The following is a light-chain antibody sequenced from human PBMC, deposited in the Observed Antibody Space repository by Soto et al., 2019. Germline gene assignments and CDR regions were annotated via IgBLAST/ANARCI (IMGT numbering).Light chain of an antibody. J-gene: IGLJ1*01. Sequence: NFMLTQPHSVSESPGKTVTISCTRSSGSIASNYVQWYQQRPGSAPTTVIYEDNQRPSGVPDRFSGSIDSSSNSASLTISGLKTEDEADYCCQSYDSSNLDVFGTGTKVTVL. CDR2: EDN. CDR3: QSYDSSNLDV. CDR1: SGSIASNY. V-gene: IGLV6-57*04.